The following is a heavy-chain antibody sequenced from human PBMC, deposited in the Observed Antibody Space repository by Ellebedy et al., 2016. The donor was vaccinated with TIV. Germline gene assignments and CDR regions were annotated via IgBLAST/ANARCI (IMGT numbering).Heavy chain of an antibody. Sequence: PGGSLRLSCAASEFTFSTYHMHWVRQAPGKGLEWVAVLWYYGTAKFYAESVKGRFTIARDNSQNTLYLEMNSLRADDTALYYCARELGGSGGSDFDYWGQGTLVTVSS. J-gene: IGHJ4*02. CDR3: ARELGGSGGSDFDY. V-gene: IGHV3-33*01. D-gene: IGHD2-15*01. CDR1: EFTFSTYH. CDR2: LWYYGTAK.